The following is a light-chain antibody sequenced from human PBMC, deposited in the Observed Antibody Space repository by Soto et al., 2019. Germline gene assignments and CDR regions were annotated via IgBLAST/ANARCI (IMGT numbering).Light chain of an antibody. CDR3: QQYGSSPWT. V-gene: IGKV3-20*01. J-gene: IGKJ1*01. CDR1: ESVDFH. Sequence: EIVLTQSPGTLSLSPGERATLSCRASESVDFHLAWYQQKPGQAPRLLIYGASSRATGIPDRFSGSGSGTDFTLTISRLEPEDFAVYYCQQYGSSPWTFGQGTKVDIK. CDR2: GAS.